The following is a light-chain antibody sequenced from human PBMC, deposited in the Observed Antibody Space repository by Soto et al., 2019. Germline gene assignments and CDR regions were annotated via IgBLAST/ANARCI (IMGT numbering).Light chain of an antibody. V-gene: IGKV1-27*01. CDR3: QKYDSAPFT. CDR2: AAS. CDR1: QGINNH. Sequence: DIQMTQSPSSLSASVGDRVTITCRASQGINNHLAWYQQKPGKVPSLLIYAASTLQSGVPSRFSGRGSGTDFTLTISSLQPEDFATYYFQKYDSAPFTFGPGTKVKFK. J-gene: IGKJ3*01.